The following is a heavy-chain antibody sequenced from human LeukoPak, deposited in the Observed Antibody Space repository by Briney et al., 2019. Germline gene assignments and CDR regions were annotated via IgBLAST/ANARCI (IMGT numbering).Heavy chain of an antibody. CDR3: ARAYYYDSSGYYWGTPHWFDP. CDR2: ISAYNGNT. J-gene: IGHJ5*02. CDR1: GYTFTSYG. Sequence: ASVKVSCKASGYTFTSYGISWVRQAPGQGLEWMGWISAYNGNTNYAQKLQGRVTMTTHTSTSTAYTELRRLRSDDTAVYYCARAYYYDSSGYYWGTPHWFDPWGQGTLVTVSS. D-gene: IGHD3-22*01. V-gene: IGHV1-18*01.